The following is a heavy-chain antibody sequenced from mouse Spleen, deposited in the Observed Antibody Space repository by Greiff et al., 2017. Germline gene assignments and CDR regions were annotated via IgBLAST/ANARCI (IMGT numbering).Heavy chain of an antibody. Sequence: VQRVESGPGLVRPSQSLSITCTVSGFSLTSYGVHWVRQSPGKGLEWLGVIWRGGSTDYNAAFMSRLSITKDNSKSQVFFKMNSLQADDTAIYYCAHYGSSYVGAMDYWGQGTSVTVSS. CDR3: AHYGSSYVGAMDY. CDR1: GFSLTSYG. V-gene: IGHV2-5*01. D-gene: IGHD1-1*01. CDR2: IWRGGST. J-gene: IGHJ4*01.